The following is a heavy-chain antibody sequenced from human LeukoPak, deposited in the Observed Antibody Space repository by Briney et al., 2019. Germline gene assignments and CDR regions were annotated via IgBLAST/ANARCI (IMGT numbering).Heavy chain of an antibody. CDR2: NSGSGGST. V-gene: IGHV3-23*01. Sequence: GALRLSCAALGFPLKHYGMDRVRQAPGEGLEWVLANSGSGGSTYYADSVRGRFTISRDNSKNTLYLQMNSLRAEDTAVYYCAKDSTYDSSHSYFDYWGQGTLVTVSS. CDR3: AKDSTYDSSHSYFDY. D-gene: IGHD3-22*01. CDR1: GFPLKHYG. J-gene: IGHJ4*02.